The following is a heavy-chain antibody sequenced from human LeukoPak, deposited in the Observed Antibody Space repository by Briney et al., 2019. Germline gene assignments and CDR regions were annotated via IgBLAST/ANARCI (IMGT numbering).Heavy chain of an antibody. V-gene: IGHV1-18*01. CDR3: ARVREWFGEYPPDY. D-gene: IGHD3-10*01. CDR2: ISAYNGNT. CDR1: GYTFTSYG. Sequence: GASVKVSCKASGYTFTSYGISWVRQAPGQGLEWMGWISAYNGNTNYAQKLQGRVTMTTDTSTSTAYMELRSLRSDDTAVYYCARVREWFGEYPPDYWGQGTLVTVSS. J-gene: IGHJ4*02.